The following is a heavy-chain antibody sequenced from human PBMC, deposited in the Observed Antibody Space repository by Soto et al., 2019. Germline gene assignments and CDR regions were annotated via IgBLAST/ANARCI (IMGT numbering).Heavy chain of an antibody. V-gene: IGHV3-9*01. J-gene: IGHJ5*02. CDR3: AKGLGYCSSTSCYNWFDP. D-gene: IGHD2-2*01. CDR1: GFTFDDYA. CDR2: LSWNSGSI. Sequence: GGSLRLSCAASGFTFDDYAMHWVRQAPGKGLEWVSGLSWNSGSIGYADSVKGRFTISRDNAKNSLYLQMNSLRAEDTALYYCAKGLGYCSSTSCYNWFDPWGQGTLVTVSS.